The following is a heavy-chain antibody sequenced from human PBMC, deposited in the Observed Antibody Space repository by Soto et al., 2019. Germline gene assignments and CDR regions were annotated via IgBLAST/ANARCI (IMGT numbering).Heavy chain of an antibody. CDR2: MNPNSGNT. J-gene: IGHJ4*02. D-gene: IGHD4-17*01. CDR1: RYTFTRYV. Sequence: ASVNAFCKSSRYTFTRYVIKWVRQATGQGLGLMGWMNPNSGNTGYAQKFQVTVTMTMSISISTSYIELSSLRSEYTAVYYFASVYGDYVDFDYWGQRTLVTVSS. V-gene: IGHV1-8*01. CDR3: ASVYGDYVDFDY.